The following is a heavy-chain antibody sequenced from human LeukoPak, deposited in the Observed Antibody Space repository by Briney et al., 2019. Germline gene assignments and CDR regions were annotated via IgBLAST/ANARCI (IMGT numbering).Heavy chain of an antibody. Sequence: SQTLSLTCTVSGGSISSGGYYWSWIRQHPGKGLEWIGYIYYSGSNYYNPSLKSRVTISVDTSKNQFSLKLSSVTAADTAVYYCAGAPIPKNNTTDFWSGYHSFDYWGQGTLVTVSS. J-gene: IGHJ4*02. CDR2: IYYSGSN. V-gene: IGHV4-31*03. CDR1: GGSISSGGYY. D-gene: IGHD3-3*01. CDR3: AGAPIPKNNTTDFWSGYHSFDY.